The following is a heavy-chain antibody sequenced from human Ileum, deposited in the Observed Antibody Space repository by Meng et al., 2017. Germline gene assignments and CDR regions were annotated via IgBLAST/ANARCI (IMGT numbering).Heavy chain of an antibody. CDR2: IWYDGSNK. Sequence: VQLVGSVGGGVQPAMSMTLSCSDSGFTFSNYGMHWVRQAPCKGLEWVAVIWYDGSNKDYADSLKGRFTISRDNSKNTLHLQMNSLRAEDTAVYYCARDSSVWNYLDYWGQGTLVTVSS. V-gene: IGHV3-33*01. J-gene: IGHJ4*02. CDR3: ARDSSVWNYLDY. CDR1: GFTFSNYG. D-gene: IGHD6-19*01.